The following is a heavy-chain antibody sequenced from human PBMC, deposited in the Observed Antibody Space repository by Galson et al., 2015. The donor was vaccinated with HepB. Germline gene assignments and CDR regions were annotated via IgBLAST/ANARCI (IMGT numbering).Heavy chain of an antibody. J-gene: IGHJ6*02. CDR1: GFTFSNAW. V-gene: IGHV3-15*01. CDR3: TTDFPRDLAGTFGVVIIARRDYYGMDV. Sequence: SLRLSCAASGFTFSNAWMSWVRQAPGKGLEWVGRIKSKTDGGTTDYAAPVKGRFTISRDDSKNTLYLQMNSLKTEDTAVYYCTTDFPRDLAGTFGVVIIARRDYYGMDVWGQGTTVTVSS. D-gene: IGHD3-3*01. CDR2: IKSKTDGGTT.